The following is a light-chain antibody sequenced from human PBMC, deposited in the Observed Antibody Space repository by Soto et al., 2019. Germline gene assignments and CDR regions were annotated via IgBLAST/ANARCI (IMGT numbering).Light chain of an antibody. J-gene: IGKJ1*01. CDR1: RRVGSN. CDR3: QQYNNWPPRAWT. V-gene: IGKV3-15*01. CDR2: GAS. Sequence: EIVMTQSPATLSVSPGERATLSCRASRRVGSNLAWYQKNLGQAPSLLTFGASTGATGTPASFSGGGSGTEFTLTISSLQSEDFAVYYCQQYNNWPPRAWTFGQGTKVEIK.